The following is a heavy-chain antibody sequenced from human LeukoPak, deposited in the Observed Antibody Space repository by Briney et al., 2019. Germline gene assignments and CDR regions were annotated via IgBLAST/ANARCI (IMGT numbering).Heavy chain of an antibody. CDR3: ARGFGAAAAGSLHTGDFDY. D-gene: IGHD6-13*01. CDR2: IKEDGSGI. Sequence: SGGSLRLSCAASGYTFSHYWMSWVRQAPGKGLEWVANIKEDGSGISYVDSVKGRFTISRDNAKNSLHLQMNSLRAEDTAVYYCARGFGAAAAGSLHTGDFDYWGQGTLVTVSS. J-gene: IGHJ4*02. V-gene: IGHV3-7*01. CDR1: GYTFSHYW.